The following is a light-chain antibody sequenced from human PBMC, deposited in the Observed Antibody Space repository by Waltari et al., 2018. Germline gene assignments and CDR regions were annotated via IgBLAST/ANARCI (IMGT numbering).Light chain of an antibody. CDR2: DAS. V-gene: IGKV3-11*01. CDR1: QSVSSY. Sequence: EIVLTHSPAPLSLSQGERATLSCRASQSVSSYLAWYQQKPGQAPRLLIYDASNRATGIPARFSGSGSGPDFTLTISSLEPEDFAVYYCQQRSNWWTFGQGTKVEIK. CDR3: QQRSNWWT. J-gene: IGKJ1*01.